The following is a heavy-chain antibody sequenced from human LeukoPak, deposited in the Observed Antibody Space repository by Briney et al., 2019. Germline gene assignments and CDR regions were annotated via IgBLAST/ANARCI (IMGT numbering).Heavy chain of an antibody. CDR3: ARDRGRSGSYASPDY. CDR1: GFIFSDYY. V-gene: IGHV3-11*01. Sequence: GGSLRLSCAASGFIFSDYYMSWIRQAPGKGLEWVSYISSSGSTMYYTDSVKGRFTISRDNAKDSLYLQMNSLRAEDTAVYYCARDRGRSGSYASPDYWGQGTLVTVSS. D-gene: IGHD1-26*01. CDR2: ISSSGSTM. J-gene: IGHJ4*02.